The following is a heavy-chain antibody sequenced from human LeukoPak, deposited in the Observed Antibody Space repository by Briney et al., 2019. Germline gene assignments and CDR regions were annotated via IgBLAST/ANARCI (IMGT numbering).Heavy chain of an antibody. CDR3: AKASWVSAADAVW. Sequence: GGSLRPSCAAYGFVLSSYAMSWGRQTPERGLEWVSRTRGDGETFSADAVKGRFTLSREDSRNTVYLQLNNLRVQDTAIYYCAKASWVSAADAVWWGQGTLVTVSS. V-gene: IGHV3-23*01. CDR1: GFVLSSYA. D-gene: IGHD3-16*01. J-gene: IGHJ4*02. CDR2: TRGDGET.